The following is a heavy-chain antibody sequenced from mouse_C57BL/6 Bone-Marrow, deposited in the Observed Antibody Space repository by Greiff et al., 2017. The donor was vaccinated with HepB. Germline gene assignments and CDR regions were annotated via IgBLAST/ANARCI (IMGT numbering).Heavy chain of an antibody. CDR3: ARWGYSNSLFDY. J-gene: IGHJ2*01. D-gene: IGHD2-5*01. CDR2: INPSNGGT. Sequence: QVQLQQPGTELVKPGASVKLSCKASGYTFTSYWMHWVKQRPGQGLEWIGNINPSNGGTNYNEKFKSKATLTLDKSSSTAYMQLSSLTSEDSAVYYCARWGYSNSLFDYWGQGTTLTVSS. V-gene: IGHV1-53*01. CDR1: GYTFTSYW.